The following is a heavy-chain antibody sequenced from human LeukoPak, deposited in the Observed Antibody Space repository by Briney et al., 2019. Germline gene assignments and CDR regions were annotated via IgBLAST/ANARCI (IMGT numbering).Heavy chain of an antibody. CDR2: INHSGST. CDR1: GGSSSSYY. Sequence: SETPSLTCAVYGGSSSSYYWSWIRQPPGKGLEWIGEINHSGSTNYNPSLKSRVTISVDTSTNQFSLKVSSVTAAGTAMYYCARPVRGPWGQGTLVTVSS. J-gene: IGHJ5*02. V-gene: IGHV4-34*01. CDR3: ARPVRGP.